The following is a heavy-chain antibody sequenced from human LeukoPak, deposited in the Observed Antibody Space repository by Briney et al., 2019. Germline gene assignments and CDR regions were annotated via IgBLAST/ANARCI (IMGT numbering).Heavy chain of an antibody. D-gene: IGHD5/OR15-5a*01. Sequence: SETLSLTCTVSGGSISSYYWSWIRQPPGKGLEWIGYIYYSGSTNYNPSLKSRVTISVDTSKNQFSLKLSSVTAADTAVYYCATNLRPTSYYFDYWGPRTLVTVSS. CDR2: IYYSGST. J-gene: IGHJ4*02. V-gene: IGHV4-59*01. CDR3: ATNLRPTSYYFDY. CDR1: GGSISSYY.